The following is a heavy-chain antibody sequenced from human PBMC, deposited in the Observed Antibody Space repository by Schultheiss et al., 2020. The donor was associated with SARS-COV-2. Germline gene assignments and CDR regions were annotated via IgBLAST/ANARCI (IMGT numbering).Heavy chain of an antibody. CDR2: IGTAGDT. V-gene: IGHV3-13*01. CDR1: GFTFSSYA. J-gene: IGHJ4*02. D-gene: IGHD1-26*01. CDR3: ARDVGGGYFDY. Sequence: GGSLRLSCAASGFTFSSYAMSWVRQAPGKGLEWVSAIGTAGDTYYPGSVKGRFTISRENAKNSLYLQMNSLRAGDTAVYYCARDVGGGYFDYWGQGTLVTVSS.